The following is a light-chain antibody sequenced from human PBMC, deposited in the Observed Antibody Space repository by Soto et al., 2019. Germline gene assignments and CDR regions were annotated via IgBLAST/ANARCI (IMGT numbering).Light chain of an antibody. J-gene: IGKJ1*01. Sequence: AIQMTQSPSSLSASVGDRVTITCRASQGIRSDLGWYQQKPGKAPKLLIYAASSLESGVPSRFSGSGSGTDFSLTITSLQPDDSATYYCQQYHSYYPWTFGQGTKVDIK. CDR1: QGIRSD. V-gene: IGKV1-6*01. CDR3: QQYHSYYPWT. CDR2: AAS.